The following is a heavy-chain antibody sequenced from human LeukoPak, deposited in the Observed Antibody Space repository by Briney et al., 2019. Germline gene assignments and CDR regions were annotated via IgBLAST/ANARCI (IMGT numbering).Heavy chain of an antibody. CDR1: GFTFDEYA. J-gene: IGHJ4*02. V-gene: IGHV3-43*02. Sequence: PGGSLRLSCAASGFTFDEYAMHGVRQAPGKSLEWVSLISGDGGSTYYADSVKGRFTISRDNSKNSLYLQMNSLRTEDTALYYCAKGGYSYGIEVDYWGQGTLVTVSS. D-gene: IGHD5-18*01. CDR2: ISGDGGST. CDR3: AKGGYSYGIEVDY.